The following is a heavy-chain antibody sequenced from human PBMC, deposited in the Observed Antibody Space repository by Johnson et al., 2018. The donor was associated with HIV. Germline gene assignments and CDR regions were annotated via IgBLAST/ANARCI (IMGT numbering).Heavy chain of an antibody. CDR1: GFTFSSYA. CDR2: TSNDGSNK. CDR3: AKALLLTTATSRDAFDI. D-gene: IGHD4-17*01. J-gene: IGHJ3*02. Sequence: QVQLVESGGGVVQPGRSLRLSCAASGFTFSSYAMHWVRQAPGKGLEWVAVTSNDGSNKYYADSVKGRFTISRDNSKNTLYLQMNSLRAEDTAVYYGAKALLLTTATSRDAFDIWGQGTMVTVSS. V-gene: IGHV3-30*04.